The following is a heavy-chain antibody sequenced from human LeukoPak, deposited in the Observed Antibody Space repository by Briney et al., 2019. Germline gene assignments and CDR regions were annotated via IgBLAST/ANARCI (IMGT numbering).Heavy chain of an antibody. CDR2: IGTAGDT. CDR1: GFTFSSYD. CDR3: ARSYCSSTSCSLDP. D-gene: IGHD2-2*01. Sequence: GGSLRLSCAASGFTFSSYDMHWVRQATGKGLEWVSAIGTAGDTYYPGSVKGRFTISRENAKNYLYLQMNSLRAGDTAVYYCARSYCSSTSCSLDPWGQGTLVTVSS. J-gene: IGHJ5*02. V-gene: IGHV3-13*01.